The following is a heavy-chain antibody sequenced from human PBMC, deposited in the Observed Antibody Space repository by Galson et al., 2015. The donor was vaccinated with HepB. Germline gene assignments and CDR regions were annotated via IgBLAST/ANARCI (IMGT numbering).Heavy chain of an antibody. CDR3: ARDPRFDNRGYFDY. CDR2: ISSVGGNK. V-gene: IGHV3-30-3*01. CDR1: AISFRSDA. J-gene: IGHJ4*02. D-gene: IGHD3-10*01. Sequence: SLRLSCASSAISFRSDAMHWVRQAPGKGLEWVAVISSVGGNKNYADSVQGRFIISRDNSKNMLYLQMNSLRPDDTAVYYCARDPRFDNRGYFDYWGQGTLVTVSS.